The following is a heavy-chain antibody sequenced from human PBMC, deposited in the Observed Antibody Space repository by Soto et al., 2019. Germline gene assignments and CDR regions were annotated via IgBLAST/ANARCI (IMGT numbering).Heavy chain of an antibody. CDR3: ARDRGTSHFDY. Sequence: QVQLVQSGAEVNKPGASVKVSCKASGYTFTSYGISWVLQAPGQGSALMGWISAYNGNTNYAQKLQGRVTITTDTSTSTDSMELRSLRSDVTAVYYCARDRGTSHFDYWGQGTLVTVSS. CDR2: ISAYNGNT. J-gene: IGHJ4*02. CDR1: GYTFTSYG. V-gene: IGHV1-18*01.